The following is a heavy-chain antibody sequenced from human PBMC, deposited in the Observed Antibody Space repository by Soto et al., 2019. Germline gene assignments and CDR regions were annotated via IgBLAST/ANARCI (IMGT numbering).Heavy chain of an antibody. Sequence: GASVELSCKASGYTFTGYYVHWVRQAPGQGLEWMGWINPNSGDTYLAQRFQGRVTMNRDTSIGTAYMELRGLTSDDTAEYYCAKGGAIVAAGTRVYLYNAMDVWGQGTTVTV. J-gene: IGHJ6*02. CDR2: INPNSGDT. CDR1: GYTFTGYY. V-gene: IGHV1-2*02. CDR3: AKGGAIVAAGTRVYLYNAMDV. D-gene: IGHD1-26*01.